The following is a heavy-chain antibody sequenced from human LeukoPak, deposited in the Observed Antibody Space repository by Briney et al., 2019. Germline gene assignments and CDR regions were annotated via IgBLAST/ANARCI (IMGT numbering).Heavy chain of an antibody. CDR1: GFTLSSAW. CDR3: TTYRVGEQWMIPNY. CDR2: IKTKTDGGTP. Sequence: GGSLRLSCVASGFTLSSAWMSWVRQAPGKGLEWVGRIKTKTDGGTPDYAAPVKGRFTISRDDSRNTLYLQMNSLKTEDTDVYYCTTYRVGEQWMIPNYWGQGTLVTVSS. V-gene: IGHV3-15*01. D-gene: IGHD6-19*01. J-gene: IGHJ4*02.